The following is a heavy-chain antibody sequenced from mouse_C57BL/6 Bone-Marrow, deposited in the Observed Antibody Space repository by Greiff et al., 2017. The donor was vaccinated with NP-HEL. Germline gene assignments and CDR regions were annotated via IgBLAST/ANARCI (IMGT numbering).Heavy chain of an antibody. D-gene: IGHD1-1*01. CDR2: INPRSGNT. CDR1: GYTFTSYG. V-gene: IGHV1-81*01. J-gene: IGHJ3*01. CDR3: ARGYYYDGTGFAY. Sequence: QVQLQQSGAELARPGASVKLSCKASGYTFTSYGISWVQQGPGQGLEWIGEINPRSGNTYYNEKFKGKATLTADKSASTAYMELRSLTSEDSAVYFCARGYYYDGTGFAYWGQGTLVTVSA.